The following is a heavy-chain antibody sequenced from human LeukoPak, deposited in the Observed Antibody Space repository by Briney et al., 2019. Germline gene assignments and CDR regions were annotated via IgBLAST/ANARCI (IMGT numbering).Heavy chain of an antibody. CDR1: GGSISSYY. CDR3: ARGSCISGGDCYTSRYYFDY. V-gene: IGHV4-59*01. CDR2: IYYSGST. D-gene: IGHD2-21*02. J-gene: IGHJ4*02. Sequence: TSETLSLTCTVSGGSISSYYWSWIRQPPGKGLEWIGYIYYSGSTNYNPSLKSRATISVDTSKNQFSLKLSSVTAADTAVYYCARGSCISGGDCYTSRYYFDYWGQGTLVTVSS.